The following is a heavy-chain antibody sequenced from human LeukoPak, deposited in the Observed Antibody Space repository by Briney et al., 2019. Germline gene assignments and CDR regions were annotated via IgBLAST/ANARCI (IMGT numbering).Heavy chain of an antibody. CDR1: GFTFGSYS. CDR3: ARAPSKYDFWSGYHYYYMDV. J-gene: IGHJ6*03. CDR2: ISSSSSYI. Sequence: PGGSLRLSCAASGFTFGSYSMNWVRQAPGKGLEWVSSISSSSSYIYYADSVKGRFTISRDNAKNSLYLQMNSLRAEDTAVYYCARAPSKYDFWSGYHYYYMDVWGKGTTVTVSS. D-gene: IGHD3-3*01. V-gene: IGHV3-21*01.